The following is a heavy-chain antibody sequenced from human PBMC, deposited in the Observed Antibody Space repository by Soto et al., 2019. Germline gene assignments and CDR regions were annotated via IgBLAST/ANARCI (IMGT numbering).Heavy chain of an antibody. CDR1: GFSLTTSGVG. J-gene: IGHJ4*02. D-gene: IGHD4-17*01. CDR3: ATSVTTSLPFDY. V-gene: IGHV2-5*02. Sequence: QITLKESGPTLVKPTQTLTLTCTFSGFSLTTSGVGVGWMRQAPGKALEWLALIYWDDNKRYSPSLKSRLTITKYTSKNHVFLTMTNMDPLDTATYYCATSVTTSLPFDYGGQGTLVTVSS. CDR2: IYWDDNK.